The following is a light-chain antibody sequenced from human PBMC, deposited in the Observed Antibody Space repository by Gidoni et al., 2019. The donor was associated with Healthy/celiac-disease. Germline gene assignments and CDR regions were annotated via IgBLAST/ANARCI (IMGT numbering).Light chain of an antibody. J-gene: IGKJ1*01. Sequence: IQMTQSPSSLSASVGDRVTITCRARQGISNYLAWYQQKPGKVPKLLIYAASTLQSGVPSRFRGSGSGTDFTLTISSLQPEDVATYYWQKYNRAPRTFGQGTKVEIK. V-gene: IGKV1-27*01. CDR2: AAS. CDR3: QKYNRAPRT. CDR1: QGISNY.